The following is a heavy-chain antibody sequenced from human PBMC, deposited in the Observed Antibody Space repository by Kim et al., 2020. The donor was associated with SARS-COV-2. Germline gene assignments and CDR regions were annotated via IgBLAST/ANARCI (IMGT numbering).Heavy chain of an antibody. CDR3: ASGDFDL. CDR2: IYNTGID. D-gene: IGHD3-10*01. Sequence: SETLSLTCSVSGGSISSSSYYWSWIRQPAGKGLEWVGRIYNTGIDRYNPSLGSRVTISVDASRNQFSLRLTSVTAADTAVHYCASGDFDLWGRGTLVAVSS. J-gene: IGHJ2*01. V-gene: IGHV4-61*02. CDR1: GGSISSSSYY.